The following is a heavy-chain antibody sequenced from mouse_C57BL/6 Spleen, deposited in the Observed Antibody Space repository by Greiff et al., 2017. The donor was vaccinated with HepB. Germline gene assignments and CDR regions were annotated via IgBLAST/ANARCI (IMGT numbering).Heavy chain of an antibody. CDR3: ATYGYDEGFAY. V-gene: IGHV1-20*01. Sequence: EVQLQQSGPELVKPGDSVKISCKASGYSFTGYFMNWVMQSHGKSLEWIGRINPYNGDTFYNQKFKGKATLTVDKSSSTAHMELRSLTSEDSAVYYCATYGYDEGFAYWGQGTLVTVSA. D-gene: IGHD2-2*01. J-gene: IGHJ3*01. CDR2: INPYNGDT. CDR1: GYSFTGYF.